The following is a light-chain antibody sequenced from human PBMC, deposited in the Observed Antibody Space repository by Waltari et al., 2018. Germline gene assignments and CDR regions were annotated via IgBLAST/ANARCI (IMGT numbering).Light chain of an antibody. J-gene: IGKJ5*01. V-gene: IGKV3-11*01. CDR3: QHRNIWPRGLT. CDR2: DAS. CDR1: QSVGRD. Sequence: SVLTQSPASLSLSPGERATLPCRASQSVGRDLAWYQQKPGQSPRLFIYDASYRVTDIPARFSGSGSGTDFTLTISSLEPEDFAVYFCQHRNIWPRGLTFGQGTRLEIK.